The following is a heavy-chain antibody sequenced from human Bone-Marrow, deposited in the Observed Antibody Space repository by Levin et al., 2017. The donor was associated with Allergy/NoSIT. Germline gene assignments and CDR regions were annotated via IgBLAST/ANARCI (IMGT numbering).Heavy chain of an antibody. J-gene: IGHJ3*02. Sequence: GESLKISCKASGYTFTSYGISWVRQAPGQGLEWMGWISAYNGNTNYAQKLQGRVTMTTDTSTSTAYMELRSLRSDDTAVYYCARESTNGLGDAFDIWGQGTMVTVSS. CDR2: ISAYNGNT. D-gene: IGHD2-21*01. CDR3: ARESTNGLGDAFDI. V-gene: IGHV1-18*01. CDR1: GYTFTSYG.